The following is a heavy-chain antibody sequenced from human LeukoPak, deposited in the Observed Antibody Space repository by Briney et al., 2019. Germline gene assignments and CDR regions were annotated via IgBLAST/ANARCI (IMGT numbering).Heavy chain of an antibody. CDR3: ANGDYYDSSGPDY. CDR1: GFTFSSYA. Sequence: GGSLRLSCAASGFTFSSYAMSWVRQAPGKGLEWVSAISGSGGSTYYADSVKGRFTISRDNSKNMLYLQMNSLRAEDTAVYYCANGDYYDSSGPDYWGQGTLVTVSS. D-gene: IGHD3-22*01. CDR2: ISGSGGST. V-gene: IGHV3-23*01. J-gene: IGHJ4*02.